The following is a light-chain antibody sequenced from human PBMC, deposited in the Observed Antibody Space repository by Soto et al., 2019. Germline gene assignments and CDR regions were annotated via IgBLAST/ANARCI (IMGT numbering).Light chain of an antibody. V-gene: IGLV2-14*01. Sequence: SVLTQPASVSGSPGQSITISCTGTSSDVGGYNYVSWYQQHPGKAPKVMIFEVSNRPSGVSNRFSGSKSGNTASLTISGLQAEDEADYYCNSYTSSSTHVFGTGTKVTVL. J-gene: IGLJ1*01. CDR3: NSYTSSSTHV. CDR2: EVS. CDR1: SSDVGGYNY.